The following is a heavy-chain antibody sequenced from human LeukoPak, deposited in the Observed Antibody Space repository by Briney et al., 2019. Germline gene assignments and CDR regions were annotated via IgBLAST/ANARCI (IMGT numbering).Heavy chain of an antibody. CDR1: GFTFSSYS. CDR3: ARVADSSSWYFGLNWFDP. D-gene: IGHD6-13*01. J-gene: IGHJ5*02. CDR2: ISSSSSTI. V-gene: IGHV3-48*04. Sequence: GGSLRLSCAASGFTFSSYSMNWVRQAPGKGLEWVSYISSSSSTIYYADSVKGRFTISRDNAKNSLYLQMNSLRAEDTAVYYCARVADSSSWYFGLNWFDPWGQGTLVTVSS.